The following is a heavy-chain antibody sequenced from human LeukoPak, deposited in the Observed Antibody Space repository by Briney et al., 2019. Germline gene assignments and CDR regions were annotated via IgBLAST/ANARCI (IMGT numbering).Heavy chain of an antibody. CDR1: DGSISSYY. CDR3: ARRSPYCGSDCYVFDY. Sequence: SETLSLTCTVSDGSISSYYWSWIRQLPGKGLEWIGYISYSGYTNYNPSLKSRVTISPDTSKNRFSLDLSSVTAADTAVYYCARRSPYCGSDCYVFDYWGQGTLVTVSS. J-gene: IGHJ4*02. V-gene: IGHV4-59*08. D-gene: IGHD2-21*02. CDR2: ISYSGYT.